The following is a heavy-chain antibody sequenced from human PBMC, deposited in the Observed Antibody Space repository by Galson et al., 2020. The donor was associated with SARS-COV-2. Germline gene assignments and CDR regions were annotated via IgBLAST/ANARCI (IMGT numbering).Heavy chain of an antibody. CDR3: ATLGPTVADYFFDF. Sequence: ASVKVSCKVSGYRLSEISMHWVRLSPGQGFEWMGGFDPEDDEPVYAQEFQGRLTLTGDTSRDTAYMQLSNLRSEDTAVYYCATLGPTVADYFFDFWGQGTLLTVSS. CDR1: GYRLSEIS. V-gene: IGHV1-24*01. CDR2: FDPEDDEP. D-gene: IGHD3-9*01. J-gene: IGHJ4*02.